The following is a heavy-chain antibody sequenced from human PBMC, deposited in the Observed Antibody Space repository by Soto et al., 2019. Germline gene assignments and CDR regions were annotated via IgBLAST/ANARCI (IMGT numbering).Heavy chain of an antibody. V-gene: IGHV1-2*04. CDR2: INPNSGGT. J-gene: IGHJ3*02. D-gene: IGHD6-6*01. CDR3: ARDLIAGRRSAFDI. CDR1: GYTFTGYY. Sequence: ASVKVSCKASGYTFTGYYMHWVRQAPGQGLEWMGWINPNSGGTNYAQKFQGWVTMTRDTSISTAYMELSRLRSDDTAVYYCARDLIAGRRSAFDIWGQGTMVTVSS.